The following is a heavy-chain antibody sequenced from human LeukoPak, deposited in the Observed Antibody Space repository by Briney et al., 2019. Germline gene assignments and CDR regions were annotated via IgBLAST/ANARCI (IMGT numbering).Heavy chain of an antibody. CDR3: AREVTYHYDK. D-gene: IGHD3-22*01. V-gene: IGHV4-59*01. J-gene: IGHJ4*02. CDR1: GGSISSYY. CDR2: IYYSGST. Sequence: SETLSLTCTVSGGSISSYYWSWNRQPPGKGLEWIGYIYYSGSTNYNPSLKSRVTMSADTSKNQLSLKLSYVTAADTAVYYCAREVTYHYDKWGQGILVTVSS.